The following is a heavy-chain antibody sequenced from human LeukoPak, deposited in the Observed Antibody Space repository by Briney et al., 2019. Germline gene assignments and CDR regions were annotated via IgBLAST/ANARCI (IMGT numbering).Heavy chain of an antibody. J-gene: IGHJ4*02. D-gene: IGHD3-22*01. Sequence: GASVKVSCKASGYTFIGYYMHWVRQAPGQGLEWMGWINPKSGGTNYAQQFQGRVTLTRDTSITTAYMELSRLRSDDTAVYYCARDHHDSSGKQYPSFDYWGQGTLVTVSS. CDR2: INPKSGGT. CDR3: ARDHHDSSGKQYPSFDY. CDR1: GYTFIGYY. V-gene: IGHV1-2*02.